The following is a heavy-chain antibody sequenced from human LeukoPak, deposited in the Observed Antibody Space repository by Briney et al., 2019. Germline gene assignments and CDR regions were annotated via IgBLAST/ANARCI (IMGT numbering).Heavy chain of an antibody. V-gene: IGHV3-7*02. CDR3: ARLTATVTTPFDY. Sequence: GGSLRLSCEASGFTLSIYWMSWVRQAPGKGLEWVANISQDGSEKYYVDSVKGRFTISRDNAKNSLYLQMNSLRAEDTAVHYCARLTATVTTPFDYWGQGALLTISS. CDR2: ISQDGSEK. J-gene: IGHJ4*02. CDR1: GFTLSIYW. D-gene: IGHD4-17*01.